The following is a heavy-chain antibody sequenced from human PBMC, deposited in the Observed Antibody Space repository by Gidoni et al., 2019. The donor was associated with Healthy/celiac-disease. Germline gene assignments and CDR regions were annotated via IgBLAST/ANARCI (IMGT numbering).Heavy chain of an antibody. CDR1: GFPSSSYA. Sequence: QVQLVESGGGVVQPGRSLRLSCAASGFPSSSYAMHWVRQAPGKGLEWVAVISYDGSNKYYADSVKGRFTISRDNSKNTLYLQMNSLRAEDTAVYYCANLAAAGYNWFDPWGQGTLVTVSS. J-gene: IGHJ5*02. CDR3: ANLAAAGYNWFDP. V-gene: IGHV3-30-3*01. D-gene: IGHD6-13*01. CDR2: ISYDGSNK.